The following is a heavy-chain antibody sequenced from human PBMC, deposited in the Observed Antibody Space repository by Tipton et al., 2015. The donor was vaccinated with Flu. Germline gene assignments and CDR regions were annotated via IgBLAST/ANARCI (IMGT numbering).Heavy chain of an antibody. CDR2: ISTSGTTI. CDR3: ARDLFPQYYYDTRSPFDY. D-gene: IGHD3-22*01. Sequence: GSLRLSCAASGFTFSDYQISWIRQAPGKGLEWVSYISTSGTTIYYVDSVRGRFTISRDNPKNSLYLQMNSLRAEDTAVYYCARDLFPQYYYDTRSPFDYWGQGTLVTVSS. J-gene: IGHJ4*02. CDR1: GFTFSDYQ. V-gene: IGHV3-11*01.